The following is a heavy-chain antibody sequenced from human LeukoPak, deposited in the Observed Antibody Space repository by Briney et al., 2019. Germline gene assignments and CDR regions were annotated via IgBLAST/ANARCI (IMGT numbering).Heavy chain of an antibody. CDR2: ISSSGSTI. Sequence: GGSLRLSCTASGFTLSSYEMSWIRQAPGKGLEWVSYISSSGSTIYYADSVKGRFTISRDNAKNSLYLQMNSLRAEDTAVYYCARDLQPYYGSGSYYNQHWGQGTLVTVSS. V-gene: IGHV3-11*04. CDR3: ARDLQPYYGSGSYYNQH. D-gene: IGHD3-10*01. CDR1: GFTLSSYE. J-gene: IGHJ1*01.